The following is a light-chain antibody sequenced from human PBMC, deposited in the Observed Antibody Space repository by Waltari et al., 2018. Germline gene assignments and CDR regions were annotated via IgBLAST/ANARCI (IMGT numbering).Light chain of an antibody. J-gene: IGKJ4*01. V-gene: IGKV1-33*01. CDR1: EELGTY. CDR2: DVS. Sequence: DIQMTQSPSSLSASVGDLVTITCQASEELGTYLNWYQHKAGTAPKLLIYDVSNLHTGVPSRFSGGVSGTLFTLTINSLQSEDIATYYCQQYDSLPLTFSGGTKVEIK. CDR3: QQYDSLPLT.